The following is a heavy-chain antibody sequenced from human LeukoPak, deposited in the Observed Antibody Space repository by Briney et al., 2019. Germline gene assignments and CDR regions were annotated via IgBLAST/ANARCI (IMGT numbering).Heavy chain of an antibody. CDR3: AREGSSSPGDY. CDR2: IKQDGSEK. J-gene: IGHJ4*02. Sequence: GGSLRLSCAASGFTVSSYWMSWVRQAPGKGLEWVANIKQDGSEKYYVDSVKGRFTISRDNAKNSLYLQMNSLRAEDTAVYYCAREGSSSPGDYWGQGTLVTVSS. CDR1: GFTVSSYW. D-gene: IGHD6-6*01. V-gene: IGHV3-7*01.